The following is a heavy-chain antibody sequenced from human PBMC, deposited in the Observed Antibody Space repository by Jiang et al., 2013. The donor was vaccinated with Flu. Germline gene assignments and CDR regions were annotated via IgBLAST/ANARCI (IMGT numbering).Heavy chain of an antibody. CDR2: ISTYNGNT. CDR1: GYTFAGYG. Sequence: SGAEVKKPGASVKVSCKASGYTFAGYGVSWVRQAPGQGLEWMGWISTYNGNTNYAQKLQGRVTMTTDTSTNTAYMELRSLRSDDTAVYYCAKDTAIFDPTDGGKRFDYWGQGTLVTVSS. J-gene: IGHJ4*02. CDR3: AKDTAIFDPTDGGKRFDY. V-gene: IGHV1-18*01. D-gene: IGHD4-23*01.